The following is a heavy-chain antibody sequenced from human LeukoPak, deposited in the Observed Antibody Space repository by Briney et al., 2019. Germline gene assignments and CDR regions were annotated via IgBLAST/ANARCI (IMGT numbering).Heavy chain of an antibody. J-gene: IGHJ2*01. D-gene: IGHD3-16*02. V-gene: IGHV3-53*01. Sequence: GGSLRLSCAASGFTVSNNYMTWVRQAPGKGLEWVSIIYNDGSTFYADSVKGRFTLSRDNSNNTVYLQINNLGAGDTAVYYCARVSVNTFRGIIDGWYFDLWLRGTLVTVSS. CDR1: GFTVSNNY. CDR3: ARVSVNTFRGIIDGWYFDL. CDR2: IYNDGST.